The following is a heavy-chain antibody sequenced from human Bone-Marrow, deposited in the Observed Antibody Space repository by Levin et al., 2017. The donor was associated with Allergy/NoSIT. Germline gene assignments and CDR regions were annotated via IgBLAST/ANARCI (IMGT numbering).Heavy chain of an antibody. J-gene: IGHJ4*02. V-gene: IGHV3-53*01. CDR2: IYSVGTT. CDR1: GFTVSNNY. D-gene: IGHD2-8*02. CDR3: ARNPGAMNGS. Sequence: SGGSLRLSCAASGFTVSNNYMSWVRQPPGKGLEWVSLIYSVGTTHYADSARGRFTISRDHSENTLYLQMNNVRADDTAVYYCARNPGAMNGSWGQGTLVTVSS.